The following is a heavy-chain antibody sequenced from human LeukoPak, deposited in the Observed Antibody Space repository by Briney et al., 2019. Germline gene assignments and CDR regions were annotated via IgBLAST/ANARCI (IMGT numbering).Heavy chain of an antibody. CDR2: ISSSSSYI. CDR3: ARPTFILTSHHFDY. CDR1: GFTFSSYS. Sequence: GGSLRLSCAASGFTFSSYSMNWVRQAPGKGLEWVSSISSSSSYIYYADSVKGRFTISRDNAKNSLYLQMNSLRAEDTAVYYCARPTFILTSHHFDYWGQGTLVTVSS. V-gene: IGHV3-21*01. J-gene: IGHJ4*02. D-gene: IGHD2-2*01.